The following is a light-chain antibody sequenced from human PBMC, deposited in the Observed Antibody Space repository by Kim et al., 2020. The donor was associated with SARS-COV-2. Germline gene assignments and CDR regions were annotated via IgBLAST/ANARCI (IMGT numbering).Light chain of an antibody. CDR2: EVN. CDR3: SSYAGSNNYV. J-gene: IGLJ1*01. Sequence: GQSFTISCTGTSSDIGGYNFVSWYQQHPGKAPKLMIFEVNKRPSGVPDRFSGSKSGNTASLTVSGLQAEDEADYYCSSYAGSNNYVFGTGTKVTVL. V-gene: IGLV2-8*01. CDR1: SSDIGGYNF.